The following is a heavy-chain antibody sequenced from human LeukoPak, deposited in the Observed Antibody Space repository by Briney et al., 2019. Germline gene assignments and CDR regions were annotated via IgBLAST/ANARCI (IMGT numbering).Heavy chain of an antibody. V-gene: IGHV1-18*01. J-gene: IGHJ4*02. CDR3: ARDSPRKPTTVSDY. CDR1: GYTFTSYG. Sequence: ASVKVSCEASGYTFTSYGISWVRQAPGQGLEWMGWISAYNGNTNYAQKLQGRVTMTTDTSTSTAYMELRSLRSDDTAVYYCARDSPRKPTTVSDYWGQGTLVTVSS. D-gene: IGHD4-17*01. CDR2: ISAYNGNT.